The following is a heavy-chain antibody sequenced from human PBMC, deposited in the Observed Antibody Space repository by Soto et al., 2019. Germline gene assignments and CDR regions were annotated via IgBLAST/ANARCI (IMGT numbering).Heavy chain of an antibody. CDR1: GYTIISYD. CDR2: MNPNTGDT. V-gene: IGHV1-8*01. Sequence: QVQLVQSGAEVKKPGASVKVSCKASGYTIISYDINWVRQATGQGLEWMGWMNPNTGDTGYAQKFQGRVTMTRNTSINTANLELSSLRSYDTAVYFCARGDGYIFDYWGQGTLVTVSS. J-gene: IGHJ4*02. CDR3: ARGDGYIFDY. D-gene: IGHD5-12*01.